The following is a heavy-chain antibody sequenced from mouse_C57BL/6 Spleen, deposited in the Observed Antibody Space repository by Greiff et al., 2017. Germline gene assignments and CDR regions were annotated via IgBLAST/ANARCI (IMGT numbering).Heavy chain of an antibody. J-gene: IGHJ4*01. CDR3: ARAYALYAMDY. Sequence: EVKLQESGGGLVKPGGSLKLSCAASGFTFSDYGMHWVRQAPEKGLEWVAYISSGSSTIYYADTVKGRFTISRDNAKNTLFLQMTSLRSEDTAMYYCARAYALYAMDYWGQGTSVTVAS. CDR2: ISSGSSTI. D-gene: IGHD6-5*01. V-gene: IGHV5-17*01. CDR1: GFTFSDYG.